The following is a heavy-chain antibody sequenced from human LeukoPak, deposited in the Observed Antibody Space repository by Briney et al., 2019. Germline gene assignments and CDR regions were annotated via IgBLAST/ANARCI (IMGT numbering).Heavy chain of an antibody. D-gene: IGHD4/OR15-4a*01. CDR1: GFPFSNFR. CDR2: INSDGITT. V-gene: IGHV3-74*01. Sequence: PGGSLRLSCAASGFPFSNFRMHWVRQAPRKGLVWVSRINSDGITTTYADSVKGRFTISRDNAKNTLYLQMNSLRAEDTAIYYCARTHYGGAYGDYWGQGTLVTVSS. J-gene: IGHJ4*02. CDR3: ARTHYGGAYGDY.